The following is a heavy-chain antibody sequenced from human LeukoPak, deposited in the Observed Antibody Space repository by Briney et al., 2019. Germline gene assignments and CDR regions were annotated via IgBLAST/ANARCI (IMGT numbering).Heavy chain of an antibody. CDR2: IRYDGNKK. V-gene: IGHV3-30*02. CDR1: GFTFNSYG. J-gene: IGHJ6*03. D-gene: IGHD2-8*01. Sequence: PGGSLRLSCAASGFTFNSYGMHWVRQAPGKGLEWVAFIRYDGNKKYYADSVKGRFTISRDNSKNTLYLQMNSLRVEDTAVYYCAKDRCSNGIGCYYYYMDVWGKGTTVTISS. CDR3: AKDRCSNGIGCYYYYMDV.